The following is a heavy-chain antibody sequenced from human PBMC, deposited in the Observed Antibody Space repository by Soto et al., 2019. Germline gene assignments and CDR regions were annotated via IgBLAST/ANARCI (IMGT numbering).Heavy chain of an antibody. CDR2: ISSRSSTI. D-gene: IGHD2-2*01. J-gene: IGHJ3*02. V-gene: IGHV3-48*01. CDR1: GFTFSSYS. CDR3: ARGGYCSSTGCYAGSGFDI. Sequence: EVQLVDSGGGLVQPGGSLRLSCAASGFTFSSYSMNWVRQAPGKGLEWVSYISSRSSTIYYADSVKGRFTISRDNAKNSLYLQMNSLRAEDTAVYYCARGGYCSSTGCYAGSGFDIWGQGTMVTVSS.